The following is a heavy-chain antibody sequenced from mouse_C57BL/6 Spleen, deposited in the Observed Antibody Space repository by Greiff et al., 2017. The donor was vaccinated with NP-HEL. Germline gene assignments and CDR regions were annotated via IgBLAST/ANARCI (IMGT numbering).Heavy chain of an antibody. J-gene: IGHJ2*01. V-gene: IGHV1-81*01. CDR2: IYPRSGNT. CDR3: AREDYYGSSPSYYFDY. CDR1: GYTFTSYG. D-gene: IGHD1-1*01. Sequence: VQLQQSGAELARPGASVKLSCKASGYTFTSYGISWVKQRTGQGLEWIGEIYPRSGNTYYNEKFKGKATLTADKSSSTAYMELRSLTSEDSAVYFCAREDYYGSSPSYYFDYWGQGTTLTVSS.